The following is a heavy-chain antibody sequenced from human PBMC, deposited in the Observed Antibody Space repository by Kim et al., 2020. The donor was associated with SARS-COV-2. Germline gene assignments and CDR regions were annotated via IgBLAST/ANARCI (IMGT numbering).Heavy chain of an antibody. Sequence: GGSLRLSCAASGFTFGDYAMHWVRQAPGKGLEWVSGISWNSGSIGYADSVKGRFTISRDNAKNSLYLQMNSLRPEDTALYYCAKGKVPAARFYYYMDVWGKGTTVTVSS. CDR1: GFTFGDYA. J-gene: IGHJ6*03. CDR3: AKGKVPAARFYYYMDV. CDR2: ISWNSGSI. D-gene: IGHD2-2*01. V-gene: IGHV3-9*01.